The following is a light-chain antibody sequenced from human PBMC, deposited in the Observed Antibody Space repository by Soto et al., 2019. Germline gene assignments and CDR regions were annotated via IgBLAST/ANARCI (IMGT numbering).Light chain of an antibody. J-gene: IGLJ1*01. CDR2: EVS. CDR1: SSDVGGYNY. Sequence: QSALTQPASVSGSPGQSITISCTGTSSDVGGYNYVSWYQQHPGKAPKLMIYEVSNRPSGVSNRFSGSKPGNTASLTISGRQAEDEADYYCSSYTSSSTLVFGTGSKVTVL. V-gene: IGLV2-14*01. CDR3: SSYTSSSTLV.